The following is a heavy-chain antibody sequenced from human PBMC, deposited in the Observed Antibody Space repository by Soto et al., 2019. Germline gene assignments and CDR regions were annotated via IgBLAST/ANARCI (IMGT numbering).Heavy chain of an antibody. CDR1: GGPLSSGSYY. CDR2: IYYSGTT. CDR3: ARASSQYWFDP. D-gene: IGHD6-19*01. V-gene: IGHV4-61*01. J-gene: IGHJ5*02. Sequence: NPSETLSLTCTVSGGPLSSGSYYWSWIRQSPGQGLEWIGYIYYSGTTKYNPSLKSRVSISVDTSKNQFSLKLSSVTAADTAVYYCARASSQYWFDPWGQGTLVTVSS.